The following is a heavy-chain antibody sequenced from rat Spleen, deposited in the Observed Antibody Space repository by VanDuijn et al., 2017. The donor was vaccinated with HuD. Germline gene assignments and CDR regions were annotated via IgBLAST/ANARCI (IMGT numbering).Heavy chain of an antibody. V-gene: IGHV5-29*01. CDR2: ISYDGSST. CDR3: TTSGYSG. CDR1: GFTFSDYG. Sequence: EVQLVESGGGLVQPGNSLKLSCAASGFTFSDYGMAWVRQAPTKGLEWVATISYDGSSTYYRDSVKGRFTISRDNAKSTLYLQMNSLRSEDTATYYCTTSGYSGWGQGVMVTVSS. J-gene: IGHJ2*01. D-gene: IGHD1-1*01.